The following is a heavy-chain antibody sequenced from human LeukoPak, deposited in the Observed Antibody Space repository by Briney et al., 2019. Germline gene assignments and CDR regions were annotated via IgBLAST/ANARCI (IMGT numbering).Heavy chain of an antibody. CDR3: AFLATAAGVNH. CDR1: GYTFTDYS. J-gene: IGHJ5*02. V-gene: IGHV1-2*02. CDR2: INPNSGDT. Sequence: GASVTVSCKASGYTFTDYSLHWMRQAPAQGLEWMGWINPNSGDTNFAQKFQGRVTMTRDTSVSTAYMELTSLTSDDTAVYYCAFLATAAGVNHWGQGTLVTVSS. D-gene: IGHD6-13*01.